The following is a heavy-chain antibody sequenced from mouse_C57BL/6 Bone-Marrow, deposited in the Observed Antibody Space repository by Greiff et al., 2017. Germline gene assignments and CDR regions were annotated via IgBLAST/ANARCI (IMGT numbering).Heavy chain of an antibody. Sequence: QVQLQQPGAELVMPGASVKLSCKASGYTFTSYWMHWVKQRPGQGLEWIGWIFPGSGSTYYNEKFKGKATLTVDKSSSTAYMLLSSLTSADSAVYFCAMMGWGFAYWGQGTLVTVSA. CDR2: IFPGSGST. J-gene: IGHJ3*01. CDR3: AMMGWGFAY. CDR1: GYTFTSYW. V-gene: IGHV1-75*01. D-gene: IGHD2-3*01.